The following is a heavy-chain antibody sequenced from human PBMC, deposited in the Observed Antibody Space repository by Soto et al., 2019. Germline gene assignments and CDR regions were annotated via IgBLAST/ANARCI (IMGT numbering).Heavy chain of an antibody. Sequence: SETLSLTCAVSGGSISSYYWSWIRQPPGKGLEWIGYIYYSGSTNYNPSLKSRVTISVDTSKNQFSLKLSSVTAADTAVYYCARVCYDFCTGYSLYYFDYWGQGTMVTVSS. J-gene: IGHJ4*02. D-gene: IGHD3-3*01. CDR1: GGSISSYY. CDR2: IYYSGST. V-gene: IGHV4-59*01. CDR3: ARVCYDFCTGYSLYYFDY.